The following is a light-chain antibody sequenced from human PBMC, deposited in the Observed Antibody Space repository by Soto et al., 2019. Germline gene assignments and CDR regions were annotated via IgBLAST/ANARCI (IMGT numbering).Light chain of an antibody. J-gene: IGLJ1*01. V-gene: IGLV2-8*01. CDR1: SSDVGGYNY. CDR3: SSYAGSNGV. CDR2: EVS. Sequence: QSALTQPPSASGSPGQSVTISCTGTSSDVGGYNYDSWYQQHPGKAPKLMIYEVSKRPSGVPDRFSGSKSGNTASLTVSGLQAEDEADYYCSSYAGSNGVFGTGTKVTVL.